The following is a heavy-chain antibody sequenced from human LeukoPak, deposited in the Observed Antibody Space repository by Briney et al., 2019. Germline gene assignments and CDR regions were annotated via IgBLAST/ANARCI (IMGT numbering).Heavy chain of an antibody. V-gene: IGHV1-2*04. D-gene: IGHD6-19*01. CDR1: GYTFTGYY. CDR3: ATLRDLRYSSGWVFDY. CDR2: INPNSGGT. J-gene: IGHJ4*02. Sequence: ASVKVSCKASGYTFTGYYMHWVRQAPGQGLEWMGWINPNSGGTNYAQKFQGWVTMTRDTSISTAYMELSRLRSDDTAVYYCATLRDLRYSSGWVFDYWGQGTLVTVSS.